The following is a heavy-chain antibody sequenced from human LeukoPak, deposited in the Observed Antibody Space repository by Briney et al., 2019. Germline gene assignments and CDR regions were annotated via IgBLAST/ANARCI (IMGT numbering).Heavy chain of an antibody. D-gene: IGHD3-22*01. CDR2: ISGSGGST. CDR1: GFTFSSYA. Sequence: PGGSLRHSCAPCGFTFSSYAMSWVRQAPGKGLEWVSAISGSGGSTYYADSVKGRFTISRDNSKNTLYLQMNSLRAEDTAVYYCAKDRDVITTQNFDYWGQGTLVTVYS. V-gene: IGHV3-23*01. J-gene: IGHJ4*02. CDR3: AKDRDVITTQNFDY.